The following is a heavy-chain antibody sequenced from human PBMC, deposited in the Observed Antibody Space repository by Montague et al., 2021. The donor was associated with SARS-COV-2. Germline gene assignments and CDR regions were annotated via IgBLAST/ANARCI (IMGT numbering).Heavy chain of an antibody. Sequence: SETLSLTRAVSGGSISSSNWWSWVRQPPGKGLEWIGEIYHSGRTXYNPSLKSRVTISVDKSKNQFSLKLSSVTAADTAVYYCASRGAGWFGSNPERFDYWGQGTLVTVSS. J-gene: IGHJ4*02. CDR3: ASRGAGWFGSNPERFDY. V-gene: IGHV4-4*02. D-gene: IGHD3-10*01. CDR1: GGSISSSNW. CDR2: IYHSGRT.